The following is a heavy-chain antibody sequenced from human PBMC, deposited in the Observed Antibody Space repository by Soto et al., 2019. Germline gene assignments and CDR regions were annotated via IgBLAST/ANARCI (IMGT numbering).Heavy chain of an antibody. D-gene: IGHD2-15*01. V-gene: IGHV1-46*01. Sequence: VHLEQAGAEVKKPGASAKVSCKASGDILSDSYMQWVRQAPGQGLEWMGLVNPTDGSATYAQKFQGRLTLTRDTSKRSYYMDLSSLRSGDTTIYYGAGQEGSRCWFYFTSWDQGALV. CDR1: GDILSDSY. CDR2: VNPTDGSA. J-gene: IGHJ5*02. CDR3: AGQEGSRCWFYFTS.